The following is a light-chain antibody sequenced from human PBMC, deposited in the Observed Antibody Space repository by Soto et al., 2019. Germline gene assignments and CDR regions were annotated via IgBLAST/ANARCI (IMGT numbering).Light chain of an antibody. CDR1: SSKIGSND. CDR2: INN. Sequence: QPVLTQPPSASGTPGQRVTISCSGSSSKIGSNDVNWYQQLPGTAPKLLIYINNQRPSGVPDRFSGSKSGTSASLAISGLQSEDEADYSCAAWDDSLSGWVFGGGTQLTVL. CDR3: AAWDDSLSGWV. J-gene: IGLJ3*02. V-gene: IGLV1-44*01.